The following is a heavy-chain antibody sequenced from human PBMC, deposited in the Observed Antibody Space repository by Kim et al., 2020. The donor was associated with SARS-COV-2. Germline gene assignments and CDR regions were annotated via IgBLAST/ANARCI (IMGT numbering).Heavy chain of an antibody. J-gene: IGHJ3*02. CDR3: ARVGPFCSYTSCYWGAFDI. CDR1: GYIFIDHY. V-gene: IGHV1-46*01. Sequence: ASVKVSCKASGYIFIDHYMHWARQAPGQGLEWMGIINPGGGSTTYAQKFQGRVTMTRDTSTSTVYMELSSLRSEDTAVYYCARVGPFCSYTSCYWGAFDIWGQGTMVTVSS. CDR2: INPGGGST. D-gene: IGHD2-2*01.